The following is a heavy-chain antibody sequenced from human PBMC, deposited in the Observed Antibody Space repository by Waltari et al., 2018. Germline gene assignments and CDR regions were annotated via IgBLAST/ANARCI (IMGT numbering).Heavy chain of an antibody. V-gene: IGHV4-38-2*02. CDR1: GYSISSGYY. CDR3: ARADYDFWSGYPEPFDY. Sequence: QVQLQESGPGLVKPSETLSLTCTVSGYSISSGYYWGWIRQPPGKGLEWIGSIYHSGSTYYNPSRKSRVTISVDTSKNQFSLKLSSVTAADTAVYYCARADYDFWSGYPEPFDYWGQGTLVTVSS. J-gene: IGHJ4*02. CDR2: IYHSGST. D-gene: IGHD3-3*01.